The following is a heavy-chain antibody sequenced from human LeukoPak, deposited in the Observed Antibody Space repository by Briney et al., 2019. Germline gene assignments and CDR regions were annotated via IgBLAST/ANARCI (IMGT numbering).Heavy chain of an antibody. D-gene: IGHD2-21*02. CDR2: LYGGGNT. CDR1: GFIVSGNY. CDR3: ARGLSGSGSDCCPFKY. J-gene: IGHJ4*02. Sequence: GGSLRLSCAASGFIVSGNYMTWVRQAPGKGLEWVSTLYGGGNTYYADSVKGRFTIPRDNSKNTLYLQMNSLRAEDTAVYYCARGLSGSGSDCCPFKYWGQGILVTVSS. V-gene: IGHV3-66*01.